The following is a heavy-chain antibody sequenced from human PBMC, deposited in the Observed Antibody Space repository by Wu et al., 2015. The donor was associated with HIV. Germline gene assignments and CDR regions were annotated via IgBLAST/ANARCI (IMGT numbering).Heavy chain of an antibody. D-gene: IGHD1-26*01. CDR3: AREAGNSGSYYLNWFDP. CDR1: GYTFTGYY. V-gene: IGHV1-2*02. J-gene: IGHJ5*02. Sequence: QVQLVQSGAEVKKPGASVKVSCKASGYTFTGYYMHWVRQAPGQGLEWMGWINTNSGGTNYAQKFQGRVTMTRDTSISTAYMELSRLRSDDTAVYYCAREAGNSGSYYLNWFDPWGQGTLVTVSS. CDR2: INTNSGGT.